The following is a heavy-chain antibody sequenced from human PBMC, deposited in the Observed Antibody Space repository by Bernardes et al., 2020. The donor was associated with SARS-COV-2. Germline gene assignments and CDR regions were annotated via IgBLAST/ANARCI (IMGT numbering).Heavy chain of an antibody. J-gene: IGHJ1*01. Sequence: SNPLPLMCTVCGGSISGYYWNWMRQAPGKGLEGIGHIDYSGGPDYNSSLKMRVTISVDTSKNQFSLKLNSVTAADTAVYYGARDLSPGGGKDFQHWGQGTLVTVSS. CDR2: IDYSGGP. CDR1: GGSISGYY. CDR3: ARDLSPGGGKDFQH. V-gene: IGHV4-59*01. D-gene: IGHD3-16*01.